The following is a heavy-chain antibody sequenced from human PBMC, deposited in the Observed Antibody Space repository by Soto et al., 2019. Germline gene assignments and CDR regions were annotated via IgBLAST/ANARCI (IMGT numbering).Heavy chain of an antibody. D-gene: IGHD6-25*01. V-gene: IGHV3-30-3*01. CDR1: GFTFSSYA. J-gene: IGHJ6*02. CDR2: ISYDGSNK. Sequence: QVQLVESGGGVVQPGRSLRLSCAASGFTFSSYAMHWVRQAPGKGLEWVAVISYDGSNKYYADSVKGRITISRDNSKNTLYLQMNSLRAEDTAVYYCARDRGGGAGMDVWGQGTTVTVSS. CDR3: ARDRGGGAGMDV.